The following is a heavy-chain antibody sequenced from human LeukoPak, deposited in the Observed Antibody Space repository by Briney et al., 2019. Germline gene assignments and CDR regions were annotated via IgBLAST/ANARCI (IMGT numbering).Heavy chain of an antibody. V-gene: IGHV4-61*09. CDR2: IHISGST. D-gene: IGHD6-19*01. CDR1: GGSISSGSYC. CDR3: ARLSSSDWYRLDYYYYYMDV. J-gene: IGHJ6*03. Sequence: SETLSLTCNVSGGSISSGSYCWSWVRQPAGKGLEWIGHIHISGSTYYNPSLKSRVTISVDTSKNQFSLKLSSVTAADTAVYYCARLSSSDWYRLDYYYYYMDVWGKGTTVTISS.